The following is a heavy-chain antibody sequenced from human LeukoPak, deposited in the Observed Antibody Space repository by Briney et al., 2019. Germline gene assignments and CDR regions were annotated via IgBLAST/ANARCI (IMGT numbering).Heavy chain of an antibody. J-gene: IGHJ3*02. CDR3: AKLRRRTGRGLGAFDI. D-gene: IGHD1-14*01. CDR2: ISGSGGST. CDR1: GFTVITNY. Sequence: PGGSLRLSCAASGFTVITNYMSWVRQAPGKGLEWVSAISGSGGSTYYADSVKGRFTISRDNSKNTLYLQMNSLRAEDTAVYYCAKLRRRTGRGLGAFDIWGQGTMVTVSS. V-gene: IGHV3-23*01.